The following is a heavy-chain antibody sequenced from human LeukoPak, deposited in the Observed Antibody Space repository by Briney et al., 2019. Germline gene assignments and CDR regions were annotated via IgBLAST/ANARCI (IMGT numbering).Heavy chain of an antibody. J-gene: IGHJ5*02. V-gene: IGHV3-30*04. CDR1: GFTFRSYT. CDR2: ISSDGDNR. Sequence: GGSLRLSCAASGFTFRSYTMHCVRQAPGKGLECVAMISSDGDNRYYTDSMKGRFTISRDNSKDTLYLQMNSLRPADTAVYYCAKTHPLYTFGPPESWGQGALVIVSS. D-gene: IGHD5-18*01. CDR3: AKTHPLYTFGPPES.